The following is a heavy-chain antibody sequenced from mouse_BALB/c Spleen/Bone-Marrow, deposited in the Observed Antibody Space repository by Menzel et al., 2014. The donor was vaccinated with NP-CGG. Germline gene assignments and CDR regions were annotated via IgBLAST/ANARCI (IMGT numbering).Heavy chain of an antibody. D-gene: IGHD1-1*01. V-gene: IGHV1-80*01. J-gene: IGHJ2*01. CDR2: IYPGDGDT. Sequence: QVQLQQSGAELVRPGSSVKISCKASGYVFSTYWMNWVKQRPGQGLEWIGQIYPGDGDTNYNGKFKGTATLTADKSSSTAYMQLSSLTSEDSAVYFCARSGYGSSYDYWDQGTTLTVSS. CDR3: ARSGYGSSYDY. CDR1: GYVFSTYW.